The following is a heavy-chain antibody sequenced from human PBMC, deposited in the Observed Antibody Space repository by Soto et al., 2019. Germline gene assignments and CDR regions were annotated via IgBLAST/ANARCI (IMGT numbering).Heavy chain of an antibody. CDR1: GYTFNNYF. D-gene: IGHD1-7*01. J-gene: IGHJ5*02. Sequence: QVQLVQSGAEVRKPGASVKVSCKASGYTFNNYFMHWVRQAPAQGLECMGVITPSSGSTTYAQRFQGSSTRTRDTSTSTVDMELRSLRSEDTAVSFSARDLVPIWNYVGLAPGAQHWFDPWGQGTLVTVSS. CDR2: ITPSSGST. V-gene: IGHV1-46*02. CDR3: ARDLVPIWNYVGLAPGAQHWFDP.